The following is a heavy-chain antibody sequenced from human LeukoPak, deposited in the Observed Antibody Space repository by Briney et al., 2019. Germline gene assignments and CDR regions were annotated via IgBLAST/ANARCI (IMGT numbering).Heavy chain of an antibody. CDR1: GGTFSSYA. D-gene: IGHD4-23*01. Sequence: ASVKVSCKASGGTFSSYAISWVRQAPGQGLKRMGGIIPIFGTANYAQKFQGRVTITTDESTSTAYMELSSLRSEDTAVYYCASSYGGKYNWFDPWGQGTLVTVSS. J-gene: IGHJ5*02. V-gene: IGHV1-69*05. CDR2: IIPIFGTA. CDR3: ASSYGGKYNWFDP.